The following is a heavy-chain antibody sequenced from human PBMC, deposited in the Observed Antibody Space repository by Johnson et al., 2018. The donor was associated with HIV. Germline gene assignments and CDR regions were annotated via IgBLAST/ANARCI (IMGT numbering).Heavy chain of an antibody. D-gene: IGHD3-22*01. V-gene: IGHV3-30*18. CDR3: AKELHYFDSSGYHGIDI. CDR2: ISYDGSNK. CDR1: GFTFTDYY. J-gene: IGHJ3*02. Sequence: QVQLVESGGGLVKPGGSLRLSCAASGFTFTDYYMSWIRQAPGKGLEWVEVISYDGSNKYYADSVKGRFTISRDNSKNTLYLQMNSLRAEDTAVYYCAKELHYFDSSGYHGIDIWGQGSMVTVSS.